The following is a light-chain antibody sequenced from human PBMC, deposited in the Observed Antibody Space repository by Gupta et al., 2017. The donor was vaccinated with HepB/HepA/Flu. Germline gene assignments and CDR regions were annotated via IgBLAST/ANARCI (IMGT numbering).Light chain of an antibody. CDR1: QNISRW. CDR2: KAS. Sequence: DIQMTQPPSTLSASVGDRVTITCRASQNISRWLAWYQQKPGKAPNLLIYKASTLESGVPSTFSGSGSGTEFTLTISSLQPHDFATYYCQQYNSYPCSFGQGTKLEIK. CDR3: QQYNSYPCS. J-gene: IGKJ2*04. V-gene: IGKV1-5*03.